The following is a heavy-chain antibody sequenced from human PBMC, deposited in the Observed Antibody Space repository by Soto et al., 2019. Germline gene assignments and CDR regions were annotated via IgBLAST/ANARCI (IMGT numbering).Heavy chain of an antibody. D-gene: IGHD6-19*01. J-gene: IGHJ4*02. CDR3: ARDHIEWLVHCGY. CDR2: ISAYNDNT. V-gene: IGHV1-18*01. CDR1: GYTFTSYG. Sequence: ASLKVSCQPSGYTFTSYGISWARHAPGQGLEWMGWISAYNDNTNYAQKLQGRVTMTTDTSTSTAYMELRSLRSDDTAVYYCARDHIEWLVHCGYGGQGTLVTVS.